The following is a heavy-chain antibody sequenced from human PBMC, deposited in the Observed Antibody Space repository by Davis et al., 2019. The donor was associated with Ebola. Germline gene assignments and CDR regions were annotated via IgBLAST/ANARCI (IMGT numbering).Heavy chain of an antibody. D-gene: IGHD1-26*01. V-gene: IGHV3-23*01. CDR3: AKQRGVGAIDYDY. J-gene: IGHJ4*01. Sequence: GESLKISCAASGFTFSTYAMGWVRQASGKGLEWVSAISSGGGAPYYADSVKGRFTTFRDNPKNTLYLQMNSLRADGTAVYYCAKQRGVGAIDYDYWGRGTVVTVSS. CDR1: GFTFSTYA. CDR2: ISSGGGAP.